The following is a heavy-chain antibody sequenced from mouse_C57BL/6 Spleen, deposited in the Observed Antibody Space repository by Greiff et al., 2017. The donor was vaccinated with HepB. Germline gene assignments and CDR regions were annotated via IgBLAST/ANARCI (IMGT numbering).Heavy chain of an antibody. Sequence: EVQGVESGGGLVQPGGSLSLSYAASGFTFTDYYMSWVRQPPGKALEWLGFIRNKANGYTTEYSASVKGRFTISRDNSQSILYLQMNALRAEDSATYYCARSPPITTVVAPYFDYWGQGTTLTVSS. CDR1: GFTFTDYY. D-gene: IGHD1-1*01. CDR3: ARSPPITTVVAPYFDY. CDR2: IRNKANGYTT. V-gene: IGHV7-3*01. J-gene: IGHJ2*01.